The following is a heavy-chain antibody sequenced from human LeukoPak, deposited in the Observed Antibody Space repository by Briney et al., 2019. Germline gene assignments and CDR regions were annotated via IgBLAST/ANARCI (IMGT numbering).Heavy chain of an antibody. Sequence: GASVKVSCKASGGTFSSYAISWVRQAPGQGLEWMGRIIPILGIANYAQKFQGRVTITADKSTSTAYMELSSLRSDDTAVYYCALEEGFLEEGVDYWGQGTLVTVSS. CDR1: GGTFSSYA. CDR3: ALEEGFLEEGVDY. D-gene: IGHD3-3*01. CDR2: IIPILGIA. J-gene: IGHJ4*02. V-gene: IGHV1-69*04.